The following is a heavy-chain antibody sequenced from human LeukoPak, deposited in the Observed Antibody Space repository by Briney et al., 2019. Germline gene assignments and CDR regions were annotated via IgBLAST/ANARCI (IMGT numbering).Heavy chain of an antibody. CDR2: INHSVTT. CDR3: ARGQLTCSGGSCYSNHYYYYYYMDV. V-gene: IGHV4-34*01. Sequence: SETLSLTCAVYGGSFSGYYWSWIRQPPGKGLEWIGEINHSVTTNYNPSLKSRVTISVDTSKNQFSLKLSSVTAADTAVYYCARGQLTCSGGSCYSNHYYYYYYMDVWGKGTTVTVSS. CDR1: GGSFSGYY. D-gene: IGHD2-15*01. J-gene: IGHJ6*03.